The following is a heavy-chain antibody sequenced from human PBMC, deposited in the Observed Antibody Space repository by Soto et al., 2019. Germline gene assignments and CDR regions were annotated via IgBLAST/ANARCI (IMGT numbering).Heavy chain of an antibody. CDR2: ISYDGTNK. CDR3: ANTAGYDFWSGNYKACGMDV. CDR1: GFTFSNYG. D-gene: IGHD3-3*01. J-gene: IGHJ6*02. Sequence: GGSLRLSCAASGFTFSNYGMHWVRQAPGEGLECVAVISYDGTNKYYADSVKGRFTSSRDNSKSTLYLQMNSLRAEDTDVYYCANTAGYDFWSGNYKACGMDVWGQGVTVTFS. V-gene: IGHV3-30*18.